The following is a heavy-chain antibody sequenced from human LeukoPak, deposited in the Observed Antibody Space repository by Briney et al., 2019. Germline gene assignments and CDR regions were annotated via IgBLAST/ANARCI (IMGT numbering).Heavy chain of an antibody. CDR3: VKESSYALPDY. CDR1: GFTFSSYA. J-gene: IGHJ4*02. CDR2: ISSNGGST. Sequence: GGSPRLSCSASGFTFSSYAMHWVRQAPGKGLEYVSAISSNGGSTYYADSVKGRFTISRDNSKNTLYLQMSSLRAEDTAVYYCVKESSYALPDYWGQGTLVTVSS. V-gene: IGHV3-64D*06. D-gene: IGHD6-6*01.